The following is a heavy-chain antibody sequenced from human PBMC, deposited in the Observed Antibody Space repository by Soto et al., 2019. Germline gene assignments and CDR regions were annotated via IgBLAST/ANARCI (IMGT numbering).Heavy chain of an antibody. V-gene: IGHV4-30-4*01. CDR3: ARGRYCSGTTCLDP. CDR1: GGSINSADYY. Sequence: SETLSLTCTVSGGSINSADYYWSWIRQPPGKGLEWIAYIYYSGSTYYNPSLKSRPTISMDASKNQFSLRLRSVTAADTATYFCARGRYCSGTTCLDPWGQGTLVTVSS. J-gene: IGHJ5*02. D-gene: IGHD2-2*01. CDR2: IYYSGST.